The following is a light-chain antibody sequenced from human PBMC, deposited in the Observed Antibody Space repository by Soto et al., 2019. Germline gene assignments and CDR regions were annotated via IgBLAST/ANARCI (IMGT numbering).Light chain of an antibody. CDR2: EVS. V-gene: IGLV2-14*01. CDR1: SSNIGRNS. CDR3: SSYTSSSTLEV. Sequence: QSVLTQAPSVSGTPGQRVTITCSGSSSNIGRNSVNWYQQHPGKAPKLMIYEVSNRPSGVSNRFSGSKSGNTASLTISGLQAEDEADYYCSSYTSSSTLEVFGTGTKVTVL. J-gene: IGLJ1*01.